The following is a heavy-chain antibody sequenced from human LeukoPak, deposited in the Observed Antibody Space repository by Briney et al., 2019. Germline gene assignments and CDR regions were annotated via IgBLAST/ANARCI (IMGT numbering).Heavy chain of an antibody. CDR1: GGSISSRNYY. CDR3: ARHLYYYGSGSRYFDY. D-gene: IGHD3-10*01. CDR2: MYHTGHI. V-gene: IGHV4-39*01. J-gene: IGHJ4*02. Sequence: PSETLSLTCTVSGGSISSRNYYWGWIRQPPGKGLEWIGSMYHTGHIYHNPSLESRVSISVDTSKNQFSVRLSSVTAADTAVYYCARHLYYYGSGSRYFDYWGQGTLVTVSS.